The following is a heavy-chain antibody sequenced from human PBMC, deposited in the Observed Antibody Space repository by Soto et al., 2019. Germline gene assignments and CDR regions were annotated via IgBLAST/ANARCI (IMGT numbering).Heavy chain of an antibody. J-gene: IGHJ4*02. D-gene: IGHD5-12*01. V-gene: IGHV3-48*02. CDR1: GFTFSPYS. CDR3: AREGRYSGSDYFDY. Sequence: EVQLVESGGGLVQPGGSLRLSCEASGFTFSPYSMNWVRQAPGKGLEWISYISSTSNVIFYADSVRGRFTISRDNDKSSLYLQMNNLRDEDTAVYFCAREGRYSGSDYFDYWGQGTLVTVSS. CDR2: ISSTSNVI.